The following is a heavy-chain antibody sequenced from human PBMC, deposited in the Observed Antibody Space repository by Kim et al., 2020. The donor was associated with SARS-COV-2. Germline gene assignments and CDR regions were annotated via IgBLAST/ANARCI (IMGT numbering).Heavy chain of an antibody. D-gene: IGHD4-17*01. J-gene: IGHJ3*01. CDR3: ARGSTVKDAFDL. Sequence: GGSLRLSCAASGFTFSTYEMNWVRQAPGKGLEWVSYISSSGSTIYYADSVKGRFTISRDDAKNSLYLQMNSLRAEDTAIYYCARGSTVKDAFDLWGQGT. V-gene: IGHV3-48*03. CDR1: GFTFSTYE. CDR2: ISSSGSTI.